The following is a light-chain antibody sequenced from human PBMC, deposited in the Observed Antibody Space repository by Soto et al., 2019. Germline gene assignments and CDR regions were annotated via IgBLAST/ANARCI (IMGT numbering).Light chain of an antibody. Sequence: QSVLTQPASVSGSPGQSITISCTGTSSDVGGYNYVSWYQQHPGKAPKLMIHDVSNRPSGVSNRFSGSKSGNTASLTISGLQAEDEADYYCSSYTSSSTLYVVFGGGTQLTVL. CDR3: SSYTSSSTLYVV. CDR1: SSDVGGYNY. V-gene: IGLV2-14*01. J-gene: IGLJ2*01. CDR2: DVS.